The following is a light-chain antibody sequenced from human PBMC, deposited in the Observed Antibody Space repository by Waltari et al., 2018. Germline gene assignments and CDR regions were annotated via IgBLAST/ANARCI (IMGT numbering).Light chain of an antibody. CDR1: QSVKNN. V-gene: IGKV1-5*03. CDR2: KAS. CDR3: QEYDSLPVT. Sequence: DIQMTQSPSTLSASVGDRITITCRTSQSVKNNLAWYQQKPGKAPKVLIHKASRLEGGVPSRFSGSGYGTECTLTISSLQPDDFATYYCQEYDSLPVTFGGGTRVEIK. J-gene: IGKJ4*01.